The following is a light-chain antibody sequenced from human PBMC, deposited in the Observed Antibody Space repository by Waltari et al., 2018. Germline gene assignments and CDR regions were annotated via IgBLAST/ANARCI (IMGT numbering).Light chain of an antibody. CDR1: SGHSSNV. Sequence: QLVVTQSPSPSAPLGASVNLTCTLSSGHSSNVIAWLQQRPEKGPRYLMKVNSDGSHSKGDEIPDRFSGSSSGAERYLTISSLQSDDEADYYCETGGHGTWVFGGGTKLTVL. J-gene: IGLJ3*02. V-gene: IGLV4-69*01. CDR2: VNSDGSH. CDR3: ETGGHGTWV.